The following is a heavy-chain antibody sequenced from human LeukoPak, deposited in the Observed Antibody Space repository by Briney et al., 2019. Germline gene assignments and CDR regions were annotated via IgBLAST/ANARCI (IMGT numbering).Heavy chain of an antibody. CDR2: VYFSGRT. V-gene: IGHV4-39*01. J-gene: IGHJ4*02. CDR3: ARQGPAYYFDH. Sequence: SETLSLTCTVSGGSISSTSYYWGWIRQSPGKELEWIGSVYFSGRTNDNPSLKSRVTMSVDTSENSFSLRLGSVTAADTAVYYCARQGPAYYFDHWGQGTLVTVSS. CDR1: GGSISSTSYY.